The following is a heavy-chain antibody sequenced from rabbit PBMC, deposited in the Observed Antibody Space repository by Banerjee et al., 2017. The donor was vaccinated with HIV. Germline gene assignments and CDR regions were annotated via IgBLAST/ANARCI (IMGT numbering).Heavy chain of an antibody. J-gene: IGHJ2*01. CDR3: ARGLTAGYAGYGYAFDP. CDR1: GFSFYSYA. V-gene: IGHV1S40*01. D-gene: IGHD7-1*01. Sequence: QSLEESGGDLVKPGASLTLTCTASGFSFYSYAMIWVRQAPGKGLEWIACIYASSSGSTYYANWAKGRFTISKTSSTTVTLQMTSLTAADTATYFCARGLTAGYAGYGYAFDPWGQGTLVTVS. CDR2: IYASSSGST.